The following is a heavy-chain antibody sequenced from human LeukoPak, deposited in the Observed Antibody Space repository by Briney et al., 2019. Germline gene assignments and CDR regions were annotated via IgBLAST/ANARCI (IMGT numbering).Heavy chain of an antibody. V-gene: IGHV3-64D*06. CDR1: GFTFSTYV. J-gene: IGHJ4*02. CDR2: ISSNGDNT. CDR3: VRGTGY. Sequence: GGSLRLSCSVSGFTFSTYVMHWVRQAPGKGLEYVSAISSNGDNTYYADSVKGRLTIPRDNSKNTLYLQMSSLRPDDTAVYFCVRGTGYWGQGTLVTVSS.